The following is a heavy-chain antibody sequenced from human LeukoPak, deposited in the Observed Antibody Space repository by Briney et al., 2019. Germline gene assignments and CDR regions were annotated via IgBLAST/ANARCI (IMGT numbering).Heavy chain of an antibody. D-gene: IGHD6-19*01. CDR1: GFTFSSYG. CDR3: AKERTGGWPFDY. Sequence: GGSLRRSCAASGFTFSSYGMHWVRQAPGKGLEWVAVIWYDGSNKYYADSVKGRFTISRDNSKNTLYLQMNSLRADDTAVYYCAKERTGGWPFDYWGQGTLVTVSS. J-gene: IGHJ4*02. CDR2: IWYDGSNK. V-gene: IGHV3-33*06.